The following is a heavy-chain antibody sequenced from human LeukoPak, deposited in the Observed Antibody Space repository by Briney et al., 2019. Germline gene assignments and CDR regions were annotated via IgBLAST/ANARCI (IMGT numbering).Heavy chain of an antibody. D-gene: IGHD1-26*01. V-gene: IGHV3-30-3*01. CDR2: ISYDGSNK. CDR3: AIDLGSGSYSIWFDP. Sequence: GGSLRLSCAASGFTFSSYAMHWVRQAPGKGLEWVAVISYDGSNKYYADSVKGRFTISRDNSKNTLYLQMNSLRAEDTAVYYCAIDLGSGSYSIWFDPWGQGTLVTVSS. J-gene: IGHJ5*02. CDR1: GFTFSSYA.